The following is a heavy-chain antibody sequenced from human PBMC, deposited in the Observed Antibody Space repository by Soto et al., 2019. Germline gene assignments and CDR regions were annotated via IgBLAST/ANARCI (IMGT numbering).Heavy chain of an antibody. CDR3: TRIAQSGTTGTRRPDYYYGMDV. CDR2: IRSKANSYAT. Sequence: EVQLVESGGGLVQPGGSLKLSCAASGFTFSGSAMHWVRQASGKGLEWVGRIRSKANSYATAYTASVKGRFTISRDDSKNTAYLQMNSLKTEDTAVYYCTRIAQSGTTGTRRPDYYYGMDVWGQGTTVTVSS. V-gene: IGHV3-73*02. J-gene: IGHJ6*02. D-gene: IGHD1-1*01. CDR1: GFTFSGSA.